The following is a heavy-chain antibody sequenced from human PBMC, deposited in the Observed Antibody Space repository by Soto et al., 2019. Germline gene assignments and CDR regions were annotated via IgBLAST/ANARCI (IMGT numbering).Heavy chain of an antibody. D-gene: IGHD3-10*01. V-gene: IGHV3-21*01. CDR2: ISSSSSYI. CDR1: GFTFSSYS. Sequence: EVQLVESGGGLVKPGGSLRLSCAASGFTFSSYSMNWVCQAPGKGLEWVSSISSSSSYIYYADSVKGRFTISRDNAKNSLYLQMNSLRAEDTAVYYCASNYGSGGAFDIWGQGTMVTVSS. J-gene: IGHJ3*02. CDR3: ASNYGSGGAFDI.